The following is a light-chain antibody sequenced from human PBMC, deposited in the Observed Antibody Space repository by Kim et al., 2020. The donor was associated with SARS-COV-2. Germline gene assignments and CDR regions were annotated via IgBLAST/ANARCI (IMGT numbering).Light chain of an antibody. J-gene: IGLJ2*01. CDR3: NSRDSSGNILS. CDR1: SLRSYY. V-gene: IGLV3-19*01. CDR2: GKN. Sequence: SSELTQDPAVSVALGQTVRITCQGDSLRSYYASWYQQKPGQAPVLVIYGKNNRPSGIPDRFSGSSSGNTASLTITGAQAEDEADYYCNSRDSSGNILSFG.